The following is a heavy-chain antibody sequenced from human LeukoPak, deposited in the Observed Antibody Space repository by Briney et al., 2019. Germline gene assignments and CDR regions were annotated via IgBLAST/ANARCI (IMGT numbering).Heavy chain of an antibody. V-gene: IGHV4-34*01. CDR2: IDHRGSS. Sequence: PSETLSLTCAVHGESFSAYFWSWIRQVPGKGLEWIGGIDHRGSSNYNPPLKSRATISVDTSKNHFSLSLTSVTAADTAVYYCATRSSTLAAARCFDDWGQGTVVTVSS. D-gene: IGHD6-6*01. CDR1: GESFSAYF. J-gene: IGHJ4*03. CDR3: ATRSSTLAAARCFDD.